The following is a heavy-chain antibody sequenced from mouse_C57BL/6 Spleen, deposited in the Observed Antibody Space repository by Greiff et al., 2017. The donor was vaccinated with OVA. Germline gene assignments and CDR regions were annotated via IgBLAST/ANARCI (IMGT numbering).Heavy chain of an antibody. V-gene: IGHV1-64*01. CDR3: ASGGLRRGGNYAMDY. J-gene: IGHJ4*01. CDR1: GYTFTSYW. D-gene: IGHD2-2*01. CDR2: IHPNSGST. Sequence: QVQLQQPGAELVKPGASVKLSCKASGYTFTSYWMHWVKQRPGQGLEWIGMIHPNSGSTNYNEKFKSKATLTVDKSSSTAYMQLSSLTSEDSAVYYCASGGLRRGGNYAMDYWGQGTSVTVSS.